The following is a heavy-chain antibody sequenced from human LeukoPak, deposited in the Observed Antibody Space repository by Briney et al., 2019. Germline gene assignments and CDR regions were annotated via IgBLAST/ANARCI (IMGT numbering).Heavy chain of an antibody. CDR3: ARVYTYYYGSGSPRGYFDY. V-gene: IGHV3-48*03. CDR2: ISSSGSTM. CDR1: GFTFSSYE. J-gene: IGHJ4*02. D-gene: IGHD3-10*01. Sequence: GGSLRLSCAASGFTFSSYEMNWVRQAPGKGLEWVSYISSSGSTMYYADSVKGRFTISRDNAKNSLYLQMNSLRAEDTAVYYCARVYTYYYGSGSPRGYFDYWGQGTLVTVSS.